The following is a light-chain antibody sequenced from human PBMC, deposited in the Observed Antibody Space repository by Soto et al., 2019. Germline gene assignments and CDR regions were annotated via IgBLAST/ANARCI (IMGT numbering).Light chain of an antibody. CDR3: LQDYNYPRT. CDR2: AAS. J-gene: IGKJ1*01. V-gene: IGKV1-6*01. CDR1: LGNRND. Sequence: AIQMTQSPSSLSASVGDRVTITCRASLGNRNDLGWYQQKPGKAPKLLIYAASSLQSGVPSRFSGSGSGTDFTLTISSLQPEDFATYYCLQDYNYPRTFGQGTDVEIK.